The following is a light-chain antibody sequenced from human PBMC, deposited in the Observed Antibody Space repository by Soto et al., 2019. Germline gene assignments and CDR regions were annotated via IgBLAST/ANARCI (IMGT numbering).Light chain of an antibody. CDR3: QSYDSSLSGVV. CDR2: GNS. J-gene: IGLJ2*01. V-gene: IGLV1-40*01. CDR1: SSNIGAGYD. Sequence: QSVLTQPPSVSGAPGQRLTISCTGTSSNIGAGYDVHWYQQLPGTAPKLFIYGNSNRPSGVPDRFSGSKSGTSASLAITGLQAEDEADYYCQSYDSSLSGVVFGGGTKLTVL.